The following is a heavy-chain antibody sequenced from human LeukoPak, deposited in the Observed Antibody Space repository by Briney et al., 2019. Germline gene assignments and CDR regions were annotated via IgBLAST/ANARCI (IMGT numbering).Heavy chain of an antibody. CDR2: IHSSGRT. V-gene: IGHV4-4*07. Sequence: SETLSLTCSISGGFISSYSWSWIRQPAGRALEWIGRIHSSGRTNYNPSLESRVTMSVDTSKNQFSLKLNSVTAADMAVYYCARGSGGGSGAYYRDHYYGMDVWGPGTTVTVS. J-gene: IGHJ6*02. CDR1: GGFISSYS. CDR3: ARGSGGGSGAYYRDHYYGMDV. D-gene: IGHD3-10*01.